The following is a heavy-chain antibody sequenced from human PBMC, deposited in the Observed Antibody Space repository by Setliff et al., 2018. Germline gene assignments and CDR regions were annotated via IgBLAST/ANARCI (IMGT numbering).Heavy chain of an antibody. CDR3: ARGAYIGLDY. V-gene: IGHV4-59*01. J-gene: IGHJ4*02. D-gene: IGHD4-4*01. CDR2: IYYSGTT. CDR1: GGSISTYY. Sequence: SETLSLTCTVSGGSISTYYWTWIRQPPGKALEWIGYIYYSGTTNYSPSLKSRVTISIDMSENQFSLKLNSVTAADTAVYYCARGAYIGLDYWGQGTLVTVSS.